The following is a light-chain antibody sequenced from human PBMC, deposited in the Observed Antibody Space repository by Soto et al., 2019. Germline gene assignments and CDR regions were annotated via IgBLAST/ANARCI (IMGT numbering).Light chain of an antibody. V-gene: IGKV1-5*03. J-gene: IGKJ2*01. CDR3: QHYYAYSRT. CDR1: QSVDTW. Sequence: DIQMTQSPSTLSASVGDRVTITCRASQSVDTWVAWYQQKPGKAPKHLIYKASSLEGGVPSRFSGSGSGTEFPLTISSLQPDDSATYYCQHYYAYSRTFGQGTKLEIK. CDR2: KAS.